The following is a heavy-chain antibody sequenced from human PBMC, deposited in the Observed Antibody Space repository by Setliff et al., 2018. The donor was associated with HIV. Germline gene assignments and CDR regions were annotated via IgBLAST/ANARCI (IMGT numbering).Heavy chain of an antibody. V-gene: IGHV1-2*02. D-gene: IGHD3-9*01. CDR2: INPNSGGT. CDR1: GYTFTGYY. Sequence: ASVKVSCKASGYTFTGYYMHWVRQAPGQGLEWMGWINPNSGGTTYAQKFQGRVTMTRDTSISTAYMEVSRLRSDDKAVYYCARVWRGIFDSWPPCYWGQGTLVTVSS. J-gene: IGHJ4*02. CDR3: ARVWRGIFDSWPPCY.